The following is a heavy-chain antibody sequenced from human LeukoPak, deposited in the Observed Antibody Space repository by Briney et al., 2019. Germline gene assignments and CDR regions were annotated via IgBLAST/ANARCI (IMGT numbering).Heavy chain of an antibody. CDR1: GFTFSSYA. Sequence: GGSLRLSCAASGFTFSSYAMTWVRQAPGKGLEWVSTINGNAGSTYYADSVKGRFTISRDTSKNTLYLQMNSLRAEDTAVYYCAKRYSASTPYNFDYWGQGTLVTVSS. J-gene: IGHJ4*02. D-gene: IGHD5-12*01. CDR2: INGNAGST. V-gene: IGHV3-23*01. CDR3: AKRYSASTPYNFDY.